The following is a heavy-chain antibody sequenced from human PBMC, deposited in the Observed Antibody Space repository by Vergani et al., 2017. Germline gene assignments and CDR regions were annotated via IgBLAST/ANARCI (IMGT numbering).Heavy chain of an antibody. J-gene: IGHJ3*02. V-gene: IGHV2-70*01. D-gene: IGHD3-22*01. Sequence: QVTLRESGPALVKPTQTLTLTCTFSGFSLSTSGMCVSWIRQPPGKALEWLALIDWDDDKYYSTSLKTMLTISKDTSKNRVVLTMTNMDPVDTATYYCARIRNYYDSSGYYFDAFDIWGQGTMVTVSS. CDR1: GFSLSTSGMC. CDR2: IDWDDDK. CDR3: ARIRNYYDSSGYYFDAFDI.